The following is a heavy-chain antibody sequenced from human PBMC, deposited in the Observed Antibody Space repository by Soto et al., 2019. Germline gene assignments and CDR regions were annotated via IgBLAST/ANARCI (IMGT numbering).Heavy chain of an antibody. D-gene: IGHD3-22*01. CDR3: ARGRTVRNYADDSSDYFYFFDY. CDR2: IYYTGTT. V-gene: IGHV4-59*01. Sequence: SETLSLTCSVSGTSIRGYYWTWIRQPPGKGLEWIGYIYYTGTTKYNPSLKSRVTISVDRSKNQFSLKLTSANAADTAVYYCARGRTVRNYADDSSDYFYFFDYWGQGTQVTVS. J-gene: IGHJ4*02. CDR1: GTSIRGYY.